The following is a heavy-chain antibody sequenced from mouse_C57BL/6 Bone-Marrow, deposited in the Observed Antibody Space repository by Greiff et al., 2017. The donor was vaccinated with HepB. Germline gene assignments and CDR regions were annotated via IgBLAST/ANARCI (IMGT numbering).Heavy chain of an antibody. J-gene: IGHJ2*01. V-gene: IGHV1-26*01. Sequence: EVQLQQSGPELVKPGASVKISCKASGYTFTDYYMNWVKQSHGKSLEWIGDINPNNGGTSYNQKFKGKATLTVDKSSSTAYMELRSLTSEDSAVSYCARWALCFDYWGQGTTLTVSS. CDR2: INPNNGGT. CDR3: ARWALCFDY. CDR1: GYTFTDYY.